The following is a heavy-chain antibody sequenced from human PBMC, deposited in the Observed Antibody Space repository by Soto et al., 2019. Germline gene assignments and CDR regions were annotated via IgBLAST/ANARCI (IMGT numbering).Heavy chain of an antibody. D-gene: IGHD3-16*01. V-gene: IGHV3-23*01. CDR2: ISGRI. CDR1: GFTFSSYA. J-gene: IGHJ6*02. CDR3: TKARLWGGDGYNSYYYNAMDV. Sequence: GGSLRLSCAASGFTFSSYAMSWVRQAPGKGLEWVSAISGRIGYADSVKGRFTISRDNAKNSLYLQMNSLRPEDTALYYCTKARLWGGDGYNSYYYNAMDVWGQGTTVTVSS.